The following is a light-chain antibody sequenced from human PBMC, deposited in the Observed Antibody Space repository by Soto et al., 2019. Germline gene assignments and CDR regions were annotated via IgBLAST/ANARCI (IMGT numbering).Light chain of an antibody. CDR1: QSVSSSY. Sequence: EFVLTQSPGTLSLSPGERATLSCRASQSVSSSYLAWYQQKPGQAPRILIYGASTRATGIPGRFSGSGSGTDFTLTISRLEPEDLALYYCQQYGSSPPLTFGGGTKVEIK. V-gene: IGKV3-20*01. J-gene: IGKJ4*01. CDR2: GAS. CDR3: QQYGSSPPLT.